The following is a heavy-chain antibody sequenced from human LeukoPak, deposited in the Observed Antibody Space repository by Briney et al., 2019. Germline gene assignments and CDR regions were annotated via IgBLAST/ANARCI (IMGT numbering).Heavy chain of an antibody. D-gene: IGHD3-10*01. Sequence: PGGSLRLSCAASGFTFSNAWMSWVRQAPGKGLEWVGRIKSKTDGGTTDYAAPVKGRFTISRDDSKNTLYLPMNSLKTEDTAVYYCLGDGSGSYYLNYFGYWGQGTLVTVSS. J-gene: IGHJ4*02. CDR3: LGDGSGSYYLNYFGY. CDR1: GFTFSNAW. V-gene: IGHV3-15*01. CDR2: IKSKTDGGTT.